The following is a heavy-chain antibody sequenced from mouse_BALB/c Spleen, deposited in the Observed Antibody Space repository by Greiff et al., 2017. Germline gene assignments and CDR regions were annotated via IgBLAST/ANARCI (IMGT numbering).Heavy chain of an antibody. CDR3: ARWDGNYAMDY. D-gene: IGHD2-1*01. Sequence: VQLKESGAELVKPGASVKLSCTASGFNIKDTYMHWVKQRPEQGLEWIGRIDPANGNTKYDPKFQGKATITADTSSNTAYLQLSSLTSEDTAVYYCARWDGNYAMDYWGQGTSVTVSS. CDR1: GFNIKDTY. V-gene: IGHV14-3*02. J-gene: IGHJ4*01. CDR2: IDPANGNT.